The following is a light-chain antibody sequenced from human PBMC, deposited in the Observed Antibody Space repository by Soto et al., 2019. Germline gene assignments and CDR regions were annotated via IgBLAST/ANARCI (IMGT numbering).Light chain of an antibody. Sequence: DIQMTQSPSSLSASVGDRVTITCRASQSISSYLNWYQQKPGKAPKVLIYAASSLQSGVPSRFSGSGSGTDFTLTISSLQPEDVATYYCQQSSSIPGTFGQGTKVEIK. CDR2: AAS. V-gene: IGKV1-39*01. CDR1: QSISSY. CDR3: QQSSSIPGT. J-gene: IGKJ1*01.